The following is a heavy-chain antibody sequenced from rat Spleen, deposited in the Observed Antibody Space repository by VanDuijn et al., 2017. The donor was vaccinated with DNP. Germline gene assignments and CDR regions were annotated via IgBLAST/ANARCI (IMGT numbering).Heavy chain of an antibody. CDR3: ARWGTAHWYFDF. V-gene: IGHV5-22*01. Sequence: EVQLVESGGGLVQPGGSLKLSCAASGFTFSDYNMAWVRQAPTKGLEWVAYIPYDGGNTYYGDSVKGRFTFSRDNAESTLYLQINSLRSEDMASYYRARWGTAHWYFDFWGPGTMVTVSS. J-gene: IGHJ1*01. CDR2: IPYDGGNT. D-gene: IGHD3-2*01. CDR1: GFTFSDYN.